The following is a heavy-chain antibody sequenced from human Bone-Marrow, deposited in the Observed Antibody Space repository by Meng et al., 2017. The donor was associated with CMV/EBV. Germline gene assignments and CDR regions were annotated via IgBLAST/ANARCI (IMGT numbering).Heavy chain of an antibody. CDR2: IIPIFGTA. D-gene: IGHD6-6*01. J-gene: IGHJ5*02. CDR3: ASSSQGGNWFDP. V-gene: IGHV1-69*05. Sequence: SVKVSCKASGGTFSSYAISWVRQAPGQGLEWMGGIIPIFGTANYAQKFQGRVTITTDESTSTAYMELSSLRSEDTAVYYCASSSQGGNWFDPWGQATLVTVSS. CDR1: GGTFSSYA.